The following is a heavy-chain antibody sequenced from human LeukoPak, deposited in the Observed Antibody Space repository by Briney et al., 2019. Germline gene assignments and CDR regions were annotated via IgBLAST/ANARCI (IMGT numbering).Heavy chain of an antibody. CDR3: TKEATMIAVARSYFDY. Sequence: ASVKVSCKASGYTFTSYGIHWVRQAPGQRLEWLGWINAGNGNTRYSQKFQGRVTLTRDTSASTAYVELSSLRSEDTAVYYCTKEATMIAVARSYFDYWGQGTLVTVSS. V-gene: IGHV1-3*01. CDR1: GYTFTSYG. J-gene: IGHJ4*02. D-gene: IGHD3-22*01. CDR2: INAGNGNT.